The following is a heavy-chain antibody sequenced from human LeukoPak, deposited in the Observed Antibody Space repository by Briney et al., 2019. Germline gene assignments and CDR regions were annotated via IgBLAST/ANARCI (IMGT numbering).Heavy chain of an antibody. CDR1: GGTFSSYA. CDR2: IIPVFGTP. J-gene: IGHJ6*02. D-gene: IGHD2-15*01. V-gene: IGHV1-69*01. CDR3: ARGGRYCSGGRCYYYGMDV. Sequence: SVKVSCKASGGTFSSYAISWVRQAPGQGLEWMGGIIPVFGTPNYAQEFQGRVRITADESTSTAYMELSSLRSEDTAVYYCARGGRYCSGGRCYYYGMDVWGQGTTVTVSS.